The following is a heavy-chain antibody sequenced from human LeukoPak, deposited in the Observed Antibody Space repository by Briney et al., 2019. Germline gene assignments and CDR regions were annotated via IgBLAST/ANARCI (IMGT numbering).Heavy chain of an antibody. V-gene: IGHV3-53*01. J-gene: IGHJ4*02. CDR3: ARVAPPGKPFPDY. Sequence: GGSLRLSCAASGFTVTTDYMSWVRQAPGKGLEWVSIIYDDHSTYYADSVKGRFTMSRDSSKNTLYLQMNSLRAEDTAVYYCARVAPPGKPFPDYWGQGTLVTVSS. CDR2: IYDDHST. CDR1: GFTVTTDY. D-gene: IGHD1-1*01.